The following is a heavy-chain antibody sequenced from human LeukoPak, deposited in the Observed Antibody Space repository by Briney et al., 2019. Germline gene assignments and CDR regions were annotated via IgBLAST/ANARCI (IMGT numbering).Heavy chain of an antibody. CDR2: ISSSGNTI. V-gene: IGHV3-48*01. Sequence: GGSLRLSCAASGFTFSGYTMNWVRQAPGKGLEWISYISSSGNTIYYADSVKGRFTISRDNAKNSLSLEMNSLRAEDTAVYYCAKAAEIAVAGAFFDYWGQGTLVTVSS. D-gene: IGHD6-19*01. CDR1: GFTFSGYT. J-gene: IGHJ4*02. CDR3: AKAAEIAVAGAFFDY.